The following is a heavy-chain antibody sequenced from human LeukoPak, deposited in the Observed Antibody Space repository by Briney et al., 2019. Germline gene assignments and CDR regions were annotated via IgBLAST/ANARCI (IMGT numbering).Heavy chain of an antibody. V-gene: IGHV4-34*01. J-gene: IGHJ3*02. Sequence: SETLSLTCAVYGGSFSGYYWSWIRQPPGKGLEWIGEINHSGSTNYSPSLKSRVTISVDTSKNQFSLKLSSVTAADTAVYYCARRSSGYYYYAFDIRGQGTMVTVSS. CDR1: GGSFSGYY. D-gene: IGHD3-22*01. CDR3: ARRSSGYYYYAFDI. CDR2: INHSGST.